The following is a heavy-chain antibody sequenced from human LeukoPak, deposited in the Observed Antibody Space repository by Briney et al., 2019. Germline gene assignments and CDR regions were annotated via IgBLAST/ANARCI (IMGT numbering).Heavy chain of an antibody. D-gene: IGHD5-18*01. Sequence: PSETLSLTCTVSGGSISSYYWSWIRQPPGKGLEWIGYIYDSGSTNYNPSLKSRVTMSVDTSKNQFSLKLSSVTAADTAVYYCARAGGGYSYDYWGQGTLVTVSS. CDR2: IYDSGST. V-gene: IGHV4-59*01. CDR1: GGSISSYY. J-gene: IGHJ4*02. CDR3: ARAGGGYSYDY.